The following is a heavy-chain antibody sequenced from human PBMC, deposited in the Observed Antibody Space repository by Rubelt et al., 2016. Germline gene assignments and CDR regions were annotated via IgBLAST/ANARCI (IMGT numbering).Heavy chain of an antibody. CDR1: GFTFSSYS. Sequence: EVQLVESGGGLVQPGGSLRLSCAASGFTFSSYSMNWVRQAPGQGLEWVSYISSSSSTIYYADSVKVRFTISRDNANTSRYLQMNSLRAEDTAVYYCARVVSIWGQGTMVSVSS. D-gene: IGHD6-6*01. V-gene: IGHV3-48*04. CDR2: ISSSSSTI. J-gene: IGHJ3*02. CDR3: ARVVSI.